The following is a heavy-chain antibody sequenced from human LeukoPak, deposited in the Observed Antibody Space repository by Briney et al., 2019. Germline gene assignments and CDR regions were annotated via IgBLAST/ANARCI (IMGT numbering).Heavy chain of an antibody. D-gene: IGHD6-13*01. CDR1: GYTFTSYG. Sequence: ETSVKVSCKASGYTFTSYGISWVRQAPGQGLEWMGWISAYNGNTNYAQKLQGRVTMTTDTSTSTAYMELRSLRSDDTAVYYCARVSSSWYYFDYWGQGTLVTVSS. V-gene: IGHV1-18*04. CDR3: ARVSSSWYYFDY. J-gene: IGHJ4*02. CDR2: ISAYNGNT.